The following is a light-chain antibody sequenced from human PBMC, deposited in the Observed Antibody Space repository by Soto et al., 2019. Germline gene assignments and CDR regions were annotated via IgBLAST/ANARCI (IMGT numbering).Light chain of an antibody. Sequence: EIVLTQSPGTLSLSPGERATLSCRASQSVSSSYLACYQQKPGQAPRLLIYGASSRATAIPDSYSGSGSGTDFTLNISRLEPEDFAVYYCPQYGSSPPYTFGPGTKVDIK. CDR1: QSVSSSY. CDR3: PQYGSSPPYT. J-gene: IGKJ3*01. V-gene: IGKV3-20*01. CDR2: GAS.